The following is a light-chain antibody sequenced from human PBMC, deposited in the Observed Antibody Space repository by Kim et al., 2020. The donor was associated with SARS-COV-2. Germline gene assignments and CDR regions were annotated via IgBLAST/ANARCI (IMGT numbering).Light chain of an antibody. CDR2: GAY. J-gene: IGKJ3*01. CDR1: QSVSRY. CDR3: QHYGTSPLT. Sequence: LSPGERAPPSASARQSVSRYLAWYQKKTRQTPRLLIYGAYNRATGIPDRFSGSGCGRDFTLTISTLERVDVAVYYCQHYGTSPLTFGPGTKGEIK. V-gene: IGKV3-20*01.